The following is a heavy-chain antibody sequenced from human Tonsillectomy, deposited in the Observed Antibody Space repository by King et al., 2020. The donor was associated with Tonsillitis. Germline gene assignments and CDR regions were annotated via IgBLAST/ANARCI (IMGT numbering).Heavy chain of an antibody. CDR2: ITWNSGSI. J-gene: IGHJ3*02. D-gene: IGHD3-16*01. Sequence: VQLVQSGGSLVQPGRSLRLSCAASGFTFDDYAMHWVRQAPGKGLEWVSNITWNSGSIGYADSVKGRFTISRDNAKNSLYLQMNSLRAEDTALYYCAKDITVWGGGPFDIWGQGTMVTVSS. CDR1: GFTFDDYA. CDR3: AKDITVWGGGPFDI. V-gene: IGHV3-9*01.